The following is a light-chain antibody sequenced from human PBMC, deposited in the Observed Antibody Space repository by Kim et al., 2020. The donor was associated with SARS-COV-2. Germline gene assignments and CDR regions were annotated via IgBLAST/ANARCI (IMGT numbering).Light chain of an antibody. CDR1: SLRSYY. Sequence: SSELTQDPAVSVALGQTVRITCQGDSLRSYYASWYQQKPGQAPVLVIYGKNNRPSGIPDRFSGSSSGNTASLTITGAQAEDEADYYCNSRDSSGFHVLFG. J-gene: IGLJ2*01. CDR3: NSRDSSGFHVL. V-gene: IGLV3-19*01. CDR2: GKN.